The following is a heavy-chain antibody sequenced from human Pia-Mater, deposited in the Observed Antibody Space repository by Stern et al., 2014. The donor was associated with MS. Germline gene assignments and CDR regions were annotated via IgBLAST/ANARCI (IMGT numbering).Heavy chain of an antibody. CDR3: ARGDYSSDWEYYYYGMDV. V-gene: IGHV3-21*01. Sequence: EVQLVESGGGLVKPGGSLRLSCAASGFTFSSYSMNWVRPAPGKGLEWVSSISSSSSYIYYADSVKGRFTISRDNAKNSLYLQMNSLRAEDTAVYYCARGDYSSDWEYYYYGMDVWGQGTTVTVSS. D-gene: IGHD6-19*01. CDR1: GFTFSSYS. J-gene: IGHJ6*02. CDR2: ISSSSSYI.